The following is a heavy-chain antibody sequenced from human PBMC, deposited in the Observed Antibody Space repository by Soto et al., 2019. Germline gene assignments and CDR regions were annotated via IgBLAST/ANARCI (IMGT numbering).Heavy chain of an antibody. CDR1: GGTFSSYA. V-gene: IGHV1-69*13. CDR3: AKEYCDSSRCYLPDY. CDR2: IIPIFGTA. D-gene: IGHD2-2*01. J-gene: IGHJ4*02. Sequence: ASVKVSCKASGGTFSSYAISWVRQAPGQGLEWMGGIIPIFGTANYAQKFQGRVTITADESTSTAYMELRSLRSDDTAVYYCAKEYCDSSRCYLPDYWGQGALVTVSS.